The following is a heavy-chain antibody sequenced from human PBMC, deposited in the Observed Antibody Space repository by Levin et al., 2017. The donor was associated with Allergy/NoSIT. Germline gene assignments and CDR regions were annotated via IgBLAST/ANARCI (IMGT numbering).Heavy chain of an antibody. CDR1: GGTFSSYT. Sequence: KISCKASGGTFSSYTISWVRQAPGQGLEWMGRIIPILGIANYAQKFQGRVTITADKSTSTAYMELSSLRSEDTAVYYCARVSSSWSEFDYWGQGTLVTVSS. J-gene: IGHJ4*02. CDR2: IIPILGIA. CDR3: ARVSSSWSEFDY. V-gene: IGHV1-69*02. D-gene: IGHD6-13*01.